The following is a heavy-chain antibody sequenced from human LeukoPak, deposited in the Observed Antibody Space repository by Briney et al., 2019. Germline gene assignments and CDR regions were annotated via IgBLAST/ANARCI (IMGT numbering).Heavy chain of an antibody. CDR3: ARGALWFSTLNDSSGESFDY. V-gene: IGHV1-8*01. CDR1: GYTFTSYG. Sequence: ASVKVSCKASGYTFTSYGINWVRQATGQGLEWMGWMNPNSGNTGYAQKFQGRVTMTRNTSISTAYMELSSLRSEDTAVYYCARGALWFSTLNDSSGESFDYWGQGTLVTVSS. CDR2: MNPNSGNT. D-gene: IGHD3-22*01. J-gene: IGHJ4*02.